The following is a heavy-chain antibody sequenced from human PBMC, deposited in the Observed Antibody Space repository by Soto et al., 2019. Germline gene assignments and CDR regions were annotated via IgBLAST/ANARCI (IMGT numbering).Heavy chain of an antibody. Sequence: EVQLVESGGGLVQPGRSLRLSCAASGFTFHNYAMHWVRQAPGKGLEWVSCISWNSGHIAYADSVKGRVTISRDNTKNFLYLEMNSLRPEDTALYYCLKGQHSSWYYFDNWGQGTLVSVSS. CDR1: GFTFHNYA. V-gene: IGHV3-9*01. CDR2: ISWNSGHI. CDR3: LKGQHSSWYYFDN. D-gene: IGHD6-13*01. J-gene: IGHJ4*02.